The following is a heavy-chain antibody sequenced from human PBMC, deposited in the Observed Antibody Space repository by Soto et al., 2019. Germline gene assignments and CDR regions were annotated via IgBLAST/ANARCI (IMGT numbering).Heavy chain of an antibody. D-gene: IGHD2-2*02. Sequence: PGGSLRLSCAASGFTFNRYAMHWVRQAPGKGLEWVAVISYDGSNKYYADSVKGRFTISRDNSKNTLYLQMNSLRVEDTAVYYCARDREEYLYSFDYWGQGTLVTVSS. CDR3: ARDREEYLYSFDY. V-gene: IGHV3-30-3*01. CDR2: ISYDGSNK. CDR1: GFTFNRYA. J-gene: IGHJ4*02.